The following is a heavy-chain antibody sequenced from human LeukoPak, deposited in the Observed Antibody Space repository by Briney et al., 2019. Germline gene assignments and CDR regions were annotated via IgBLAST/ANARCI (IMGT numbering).Heavy chain of an antibody. D-gene: IGHD5-12*01. V-gene: IGHV3-21*01. Sequence: PVGSLRLSCAASGLTFSNYAMSWVRQAPGKGLEWVSSITGGSTYTFYADSVMGRFTISRDNAKNSIYLHMGSLRAEDTAVYYCARVRDLYRDYWGHGILVTVSS. J-gene: IGHJ4*01. CDR2: ITGGSTYT. CDR1: GLTFSNYA. CDR3: ARVRDLYRDY.